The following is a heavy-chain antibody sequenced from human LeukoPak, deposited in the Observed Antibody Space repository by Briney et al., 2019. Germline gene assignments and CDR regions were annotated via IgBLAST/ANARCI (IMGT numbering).Heavy chain of an antibody. CDR1: GDSIRTYY. J-gene: IGHJ6*02. V-gene: IGHV4-59*12. CDR3: ARDGSYYYDSSGYPYYYYGMDV. D-gene: IGHD3-22*01. Sequence: PSETLSLTCTVSGDSIRTYYWSWVRQPPGEGLEWIGYINYSGSTKYNPSLKSRVTTSVDTSKNQFSLKLSSVTAADTAVYYCARDGSYYYDSSGYPYYYYGMDVWGQGTTVTVSS. CDR2: INYSGST.